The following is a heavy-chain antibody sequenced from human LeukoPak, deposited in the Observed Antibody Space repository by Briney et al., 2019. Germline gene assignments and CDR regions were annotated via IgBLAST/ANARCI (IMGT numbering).Heavy chain of an antibody. V-gene: IGHV4-38-2*02. CDR1: GYSIISGYS. CDR3: ARAYCSSTSCYTEGWFDP. CDR2: FHYSGST. D-gene: IGHD2-2*02. Sequence: SETLSLTCTVSGYSIISGYSWEWIRPPPGKGLEWIGSFHYSGSTHYNRSLMSRVTISGDTSKNQFSLRLSSVTAAHTAVYYCARAYCSSTSCYTEGWFDPWGQGTLVTVSS. J-gene: IGHJ5*02.